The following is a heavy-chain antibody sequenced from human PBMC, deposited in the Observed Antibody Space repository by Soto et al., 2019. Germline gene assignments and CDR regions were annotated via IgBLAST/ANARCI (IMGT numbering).Heavy chain of an antibody. Sequence: GGSLRLSCAASGFTFDDYAMHWVRQAPGKGLEWVSLISWDGGSTYYADSVKGRFTISRDNSKNSLYLQMNSLRAEDTALDYCAKEAGYYDSSGYYDFDDWGQGTLVTVSS. V-gene: IGHV3-43D*03. D-gene: IGHD3-22*01. CDR1: GFTFDDYA. CDR3: AKEAGYYDSSGYYDFDD. J-gene: IGHJ4*02. CDR2: ISWDGGST.